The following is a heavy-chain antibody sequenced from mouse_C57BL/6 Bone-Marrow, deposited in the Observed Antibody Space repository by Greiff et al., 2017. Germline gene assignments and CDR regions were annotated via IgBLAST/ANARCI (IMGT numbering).Heavy chain of an antibody. D-gene: IGHD2-1*01. J-gene: IGHJ2*01. V-gene: IGHV1-18*01. Sequence: VQLQQSGPELVKPGASVKIPCKASGYTFTDYNMDWVKQSHGKSLEWIGDINPNNGGTIYNQKFKGKATLTVDKSSSTAYMELRSLTSEDTAVYYCARGTYGNYEGYFDYWGQGTTLTVSS. CDR2: INPNNGGT. CDR3: ARGTYGNYEGYFDY. CDR1: GYTFTDYN.